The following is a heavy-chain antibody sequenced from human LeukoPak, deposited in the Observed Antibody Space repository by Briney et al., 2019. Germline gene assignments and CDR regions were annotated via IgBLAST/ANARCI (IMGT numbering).Heavy chain of an antibody. V-gene: IGHV4-34*01. D-gene: IGHD2-2*01. Sequence: KASETLSLTCAVYGASFSGYYKTWIRQSPGEGLEWIGEITHNGKSNYNPSLKSRVTISVDTSRNQFSLRLTSVTAADAGVYYCARGEPAYCSSNSCSYDYWGQGTLVTVSS. CDR2: ITHNGKS. CDR1: GASFSGYY. J-gene: IGHJ4*02. CDR3: ARGEPAYCSSNSCSYDY.